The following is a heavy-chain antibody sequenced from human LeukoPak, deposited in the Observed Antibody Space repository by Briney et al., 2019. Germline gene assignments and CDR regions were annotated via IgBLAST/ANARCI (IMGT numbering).Heavy chain of an antibody. CDR2: ISSSSSYI. Sequence: GGSLRLSCAASGFTFSSYSLNWVRQAPGKGLEWVSSISSSSSYIYYADSVKGRFTISRDNAKNSLYLQMNSLRAEDTAVYYCARERQLVEEGWFDPWGQGTLVTVSS. J-gene: IGHJ5*02. CDR1: GFTFSSYS. CDR3: ARERQLVEEGWFDP. V-gene: IGHV3-21*01. D-gene: IGHD6-6*01.